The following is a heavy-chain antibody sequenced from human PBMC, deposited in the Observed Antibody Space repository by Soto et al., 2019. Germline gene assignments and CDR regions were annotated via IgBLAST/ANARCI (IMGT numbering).Heavy chain of an antibody. J-gene: IGHJ4*02. CDR2: INHSGST. V-gene: IGHV4-34*01. CDR1: GGSFSGYY. CDR3: ARHCSGGSCHALFDY. D-gene: IGHD2-15*01. Sequence: SETLSLTCAVYGGSFSGYYWSWIRQPPGKGLEWIGEINHSGSTNYNPSLKSRVTISVDTSKNQFSLKLSSVTAADTAVYYCARHCSGGSCHALFDYWGQGTLVTVSS.